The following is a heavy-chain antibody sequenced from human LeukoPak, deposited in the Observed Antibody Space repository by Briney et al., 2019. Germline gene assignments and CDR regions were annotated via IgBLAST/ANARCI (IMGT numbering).Heavy chain of an antibody. Sequence: GGSLRLSCAASGFTFSNSGMHWARQAPGKGLEWVSFILYDGSNQYYADSVKGRLTISRDNSKNTLYLQMNSLRVEDTAVYYCAKRADNTHYAFDYWGQGTLLTVSS. CDR2: ILYDGSNQ. V-gene: IGHV3-30*18. J-gene: IGHJ4*02. D-gene: IGHD3-16*01. CDR3: AKRADNTHYAFDY. CDR1: GFTFSNSG.